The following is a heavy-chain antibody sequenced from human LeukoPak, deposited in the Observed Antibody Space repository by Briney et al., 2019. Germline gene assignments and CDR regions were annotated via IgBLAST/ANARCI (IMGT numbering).Heavy chain of an antibody. CDR2: IYYSGST. D-gene: IGHD2-15*01. CDR3: ARHGLGVVVAATYNWFDP. J-gene: IGHJ5*02. Sequence: KASETLSLTCTVSGGSISSYYWSWIRQPPGKGLEWIGYIYYSGSTNYNPSLKSRVTISVATSKNQFSLKLSSVTAADTAVYYCARHGLGVVVAATYNWFDPWGQGTLVTVSS. V-gene: IGHV4-59*08. CDR1: GGSISSYY.